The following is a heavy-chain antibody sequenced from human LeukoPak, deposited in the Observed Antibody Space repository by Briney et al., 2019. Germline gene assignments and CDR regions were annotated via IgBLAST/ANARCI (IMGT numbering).Heavy chain of an antibody. J-gene: IGHJ6*04. CDR3: IAHFPYFYGFDV. CDR1: GFTIGTAW. Sequence: GGSLRLSCVSSGFTIGTAWMSWARHAPGKGLEWLGHIKSEGEGATTDYAAPAKGRFDISRDDSKNMIYLQMSSLRIDDTAIYYCIAHFPYFYGFDVWGKGTTVTVSS. D-gene: IGHD3-3*02. CDR2: IKSEGEGATT. V-gene: IGHV3-15*01.